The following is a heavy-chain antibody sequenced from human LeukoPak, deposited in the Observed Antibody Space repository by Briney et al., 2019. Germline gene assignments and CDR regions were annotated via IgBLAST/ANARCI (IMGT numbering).Heavy chain of an antibody. J-gene: IGHJ4*02. D-gene: IGHD5-12*01. CDR2: INPNSGGT. CDR1: GYTFTGSY. V-gene: IGHV1-2*02. CDR3: ARETSGCDY. Sequence: ASVKVSCKTSGYTFTGSYMHWVRQAPGQGLEWMGWINPNSGGTNYAQKFQGRVTMTRDTSISTAYMELSGLRSDDTAVYFCARETSGCDYWGQGTLVTVSS.